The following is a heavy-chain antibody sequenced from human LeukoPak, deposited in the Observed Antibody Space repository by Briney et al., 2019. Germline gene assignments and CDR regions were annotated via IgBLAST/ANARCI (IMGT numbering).Heavy chain of an antibody. CDR2: ISYSGST. V-gene: IGHV4-59*08. CDR1: GDSISSYY. Sequence: SETLSLTCTVSGDSISSYYWTWIRLPPGKGLEWIGSISYSGSTNYTPSHKSRVTILVDTSKNQFSLKLTSVTAADTAVYFCARQRRTTTGFFDYWGQGSLVTVSA. D-gene: IGHD1-1*01. CDR3: ARQRRTTTGFFDY. J-gene: IGHJ4*02.